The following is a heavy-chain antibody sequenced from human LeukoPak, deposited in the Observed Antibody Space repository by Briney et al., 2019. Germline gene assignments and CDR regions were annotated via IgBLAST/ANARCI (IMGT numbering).Heavy chain of an antibody. D-gene: IGHD5-24*01. V-gene: IGHV3-66*01. J-gene: IGHJ4*02. CDR1: GFTVRSTY. CDR3: ATGRWLRLFDY. CDR2: IYAGGST. Sequence: GGSLRLSCAASGFTVRSTYMSWVRQAPGKGLEWVAIIYAGGSTYYADSVRGRLTISRDDSKNILFLQMNSLRAEGTAVYFCATGRWLRLFDYWGQGTLVTVSS.